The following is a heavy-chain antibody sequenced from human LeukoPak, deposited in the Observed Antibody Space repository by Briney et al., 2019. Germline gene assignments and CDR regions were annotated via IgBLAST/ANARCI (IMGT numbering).Heavy chain of an antibody. D-gene: IGHD5-24*01. CDR1: GGSISSYY. Sequence: SETLSLTCTVSGGSISSYYWSWIRQPPGKGLEWIGYIYYSGSTNYNPSLKSRVTISVDTSENQFSLKLSSVTAADTAVYYCARGEMATTDLDYWGQGTLVTVSS. J-gene: IGHJ4*02. CDR2: IYYSGST. CDR3: ARGEMATTDLDY. V-gene: IGHV4-59*01.